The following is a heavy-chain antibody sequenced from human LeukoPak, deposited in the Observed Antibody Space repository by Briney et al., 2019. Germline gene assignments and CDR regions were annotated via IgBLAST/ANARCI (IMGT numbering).Heavy chain of an antibody. V-gene: IGHV4-59*08. CDR2: IYYSGST. CDR3: ARGGRIFDY. D-gene: IGHD2-15*01. J-gene: IGHJ4*02. Sequence: SETLSLTCSVSGDSISSYHWSWIRQPPGKGLEWIGYIYYSGSTNYNPSLKSRVTISVDTSKNQFSLKLSSVTAADTAVYYCARGGRIFDYWGQGTLVTVSS. CDR1: GDSISSYH.